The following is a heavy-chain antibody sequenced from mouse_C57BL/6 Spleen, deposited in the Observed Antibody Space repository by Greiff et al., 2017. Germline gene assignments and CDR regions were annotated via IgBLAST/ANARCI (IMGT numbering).Heavy chain of an antibody. CDR3: AITTVVATDWYFDG. Sequence: VQLKESGAELVKPGASVKLSCTASGFNIKDYYMHWVKQRTEQGLEWIGRIDPEDGETKYAPKFQGKATITADTSSNTAYLQLSSLTSEDTAVYYCAITTVVATDWYFDGWGTGTTVTVSS. J-gene: IGHJ1*03. CDR1: GFNIKDYY. D-gene: IGHD1-1*01. CDR2: IDPEDGET. V-gene: IGHV14-2*01.